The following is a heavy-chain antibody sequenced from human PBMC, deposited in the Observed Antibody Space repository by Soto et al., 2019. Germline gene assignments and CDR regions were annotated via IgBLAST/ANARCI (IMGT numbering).Heavy chain of an antibody. Sequence: PGGSVRLSCAASGFTFSNYAMHWVRQAPGKGLEYVSAINSDGGTTYYADSTEGRFTISRDNSKNTLYLQMGSLRADDSAVYYCARADAVTTICNQHYFYDYPGQGSLVIGSS. CDR1: GFTFSNYA. D-gene: IGHD4-17*01. CDR3: ARADAVTTICNQHYFYDY. V-gene: IGHV3-64*02. J-gene: IGHJ4*02. CDR2: INSDGGTT.